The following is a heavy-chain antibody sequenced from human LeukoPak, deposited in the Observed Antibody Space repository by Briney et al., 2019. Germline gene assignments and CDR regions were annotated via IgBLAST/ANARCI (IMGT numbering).Heavy chain of an antibody. Sequence: SETLSLTCTVSGGSISSSSYYWGWIRQPPGKGLEWIGSIYYSGSTYYNPSLKSRVTISVDTSKNQFSLKLSSVTAADTAVYYCARSVGGSYRYYYYYYMDVWGKGTTVTVSS. D-gene: IGHD1-26*01. CDR3: ARSVGGSYRYYYYYYMDV. V-gene: IGHV4-39*01. CDR1: GGSISSSSYY. J-gene: IGHJ6*03. CDR2: IYYSGST.